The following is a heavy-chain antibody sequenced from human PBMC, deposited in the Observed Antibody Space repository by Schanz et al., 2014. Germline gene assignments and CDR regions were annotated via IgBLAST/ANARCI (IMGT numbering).Heavy chain of an antibody. CDR2: MNPNSGNP. J-gene: IGHJ5*02. CDR3: ARGQRRTIGRPFGP. CDR1: GYTFTNFY. V-gene: IGHV1-8*02. Sequence: QVQLVQSGAELRKPGASVKVSCKASGYTFTNFYIHWVRQAPGQGLEWLGWMNPNSGNPGFAQKFRGRVTMTRNTSMSTAYIELHILTSEDTAVYYCARGQRRTIGRPFGPWGQGTLVTVSS. D-gene: IGHD6-25*01.